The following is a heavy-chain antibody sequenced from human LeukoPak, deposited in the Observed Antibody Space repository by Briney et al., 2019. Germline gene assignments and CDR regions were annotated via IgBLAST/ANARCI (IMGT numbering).Heavy chain of an antibody. CDR1: GGSISSYY. CDR2: IYYSGST. Sequence: PSETLSLTCTVSGGSISSYYWSWIRQPPGKGLEWIGYIYYSGSTNYNPSLKSRVTISVDTSKNQFSLKLSSVTAADTAAYYCARGGKTFYFDYWGQGTLVTVSS. J-gene: IGHJ4*02. CDR3: ARGGKTFYFDY. V-gene: IGHV4-59*01.